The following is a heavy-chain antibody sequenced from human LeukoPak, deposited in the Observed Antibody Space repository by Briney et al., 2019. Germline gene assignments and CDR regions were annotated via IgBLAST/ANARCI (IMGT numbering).Heavy chain of an antibody. CDR2: ISAYNGNT. D-gene: IGHD3-22*01. V-gene: IGHV1-18*01. CDR1: GYTFTSYG. J-gene: IGHJ4*02. CDR3: ARVLDKNYYDSSGCDY. Sequence: GASVKVSCKASGYTFTSYGINWVRQAPGQGLEWMGWISAYNGNTNYAQKLQGRVTMTTDTSTSTAYMELSRLRSDDTAVYYCARVLDKNYYDSSGCDYWGQGTLVTVSS.